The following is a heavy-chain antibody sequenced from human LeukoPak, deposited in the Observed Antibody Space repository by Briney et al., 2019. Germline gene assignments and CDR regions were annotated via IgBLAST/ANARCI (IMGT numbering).Heavy chain of an antibody. D-gene: IGHD1-14*01. Sequence: GGSLRLSCAASGFTFSSYGMHWVRQAPGKGLEWVAVIWYDGSNKYYADSVKGRFTISRDNSKNTLYLQMNSLRAEDTAVYYCAKAHRTYYFDYWGQGTLVTVSS. J-gene: IGHJ4*02. V-gene: IGHV3-33*06. CDR2: IWYDGSNK. CDR1: GFTFSSYG. CDR3: AKAHRTYYFDY.